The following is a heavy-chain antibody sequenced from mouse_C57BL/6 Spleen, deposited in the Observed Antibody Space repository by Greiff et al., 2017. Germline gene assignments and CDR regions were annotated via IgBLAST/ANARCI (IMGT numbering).Heavy chain of an antibody. CDR1: GYSFTSYY. D-gene: IGHD2-5*01. Sequence: QVQLQQSGPELVKPGASVKISCKASGYSFTSYYIHWVKQRPGQGLEWIGWIYPGSGNTKYNEKFKGKATLTADTSSSTAYMQLSSLTSEDSAVYYCAREWYSKGFDYWGQGTTLTVSS. J-gene: IGHJ2*01. V-gene: IGHV1-66*01. CDR2: IYPGSGNT. CDR3: AREWYSKGFDY.